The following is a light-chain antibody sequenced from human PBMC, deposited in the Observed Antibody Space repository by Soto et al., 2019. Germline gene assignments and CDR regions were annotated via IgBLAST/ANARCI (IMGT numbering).Light chain of an antibody. J-gene: IGKJ2*01. V-gene: IGKV1-5*01. Sequence: QLTQSLSTLAASVGDRVTITCRASQSISGWLAWYQQKPGKAPKLLIYDASRLESGVPSRFSGSGSGTEFTLTINSLQPDDFATYYCQQYNNYPYTFGQGTKLEIK. CDR1: QSISGW. CDR3: QQYNNYPYT. CDR2: DAS.